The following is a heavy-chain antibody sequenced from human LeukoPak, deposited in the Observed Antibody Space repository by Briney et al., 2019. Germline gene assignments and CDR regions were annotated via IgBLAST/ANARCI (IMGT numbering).Heavy chain of an antibody. V-gene: IGHV6-1*01. Sequence: KRSQTLSLTCVISGDSVSNNVAVWNWIRQSPSRGLEWLGRTYYRSKWHNHYAVSMEIRITISPDTSKNQFYLQLDSVTPEDTAVYYCARDAVGASLFEYWGQGTLVTVSS. CDR3: ARDAVGASLFEY. D-gene: IGHD1-26*01. CDR1: GDSVSNNVAV. CDR2: TYYRSKWHN. J-gene: IGHJ4*02.